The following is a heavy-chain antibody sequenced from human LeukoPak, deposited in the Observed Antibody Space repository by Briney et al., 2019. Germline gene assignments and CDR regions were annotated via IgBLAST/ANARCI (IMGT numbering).Heavy chain of an antibody. D-gene: IGHD4/OR15-4a*01. CDR1: GGSISSTNYY. Sequence: SETLSLTCIVSGGSISSTNYYWGWIRQPPGKGLEWIASIYYSGDIYYNSSLKSRVTMSVDTSKNQFSLNLSSVTAADTAVYYCARHDYGYSVDYWGQGALVTVSS. CDR2: IYYSGDI. CDR3: ARHDYGYSVDY. J-gene: IGHJ4*02. V-gene: IGHV4-39*01.